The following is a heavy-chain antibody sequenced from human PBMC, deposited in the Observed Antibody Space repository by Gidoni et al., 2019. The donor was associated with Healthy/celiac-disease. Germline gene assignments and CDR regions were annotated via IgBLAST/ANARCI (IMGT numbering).Heavy chain of an antibody. D-gene: IGHD6-19*01. CDR3: ARVIEQWLERMDV. J-gene: IGHJ6*02. V-gene: IGHV3-21*01. CDR2: ISSSSSYI. CDR1: GFTFSSYS. Sequence: EVQLVESGGGLVKPGGSLRLSCAASGFTFSSYSMNWVRQAPGKGLEWVSSISSSSSYIYYADSVKGRFTISRDNAKNSLYLQMNSLRAEDTAVYYCARVIEQWLERMDVWGQGTTVTVSS.